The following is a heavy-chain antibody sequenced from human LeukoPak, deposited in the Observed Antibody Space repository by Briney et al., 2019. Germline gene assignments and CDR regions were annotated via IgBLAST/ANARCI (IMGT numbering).Heavy chain of an antibody. Sequence: GGSLRLSCAASGFTFSSYSMNWVRQAPGKGLEWVSSISSSSSYIYYVDSVKGRFAISRDNAKNSLYLQMNSLRAEDTAVYYCASRYSSSWYYFDYWGQGTLVTVSS. CDR3: ASRYSSSWYYFDY. CDR1: GFTFSSYS. D-gene: IGHD6-13*01. V-gene: IGHV3-21*01. J-gene: IGHJ4*02. CDR2: ISSSSSYI.